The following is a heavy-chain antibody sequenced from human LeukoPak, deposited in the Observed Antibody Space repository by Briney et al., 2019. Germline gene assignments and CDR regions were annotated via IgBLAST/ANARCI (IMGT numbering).Heavy chain of an antibody. Sequence: ASVKVSCKASGYTFTGYYMHWVQQAPGQGLEWMGWINPNSGGTNYAQKFQGRVTITADESTSTAYMELSSLRSEDTAVYYCARGRGYSSGSFYWSQGTLVTVSS. D-gene: IGHD3-22*01. V-gene: IGHV1-2*02. CDR1: GYTFTGYY. J-gene: IGHJ4*02. CDR3: ARGRGYSSGSFY. CDR2: INPNSGGT.